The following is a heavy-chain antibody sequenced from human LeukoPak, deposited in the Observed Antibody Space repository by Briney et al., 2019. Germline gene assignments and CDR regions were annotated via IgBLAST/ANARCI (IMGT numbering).Heavy chain of an antibody. CDR2: FDPEGGET. V-gene: IGHV1-24*01. D-gene: IGHD3-22*01. CDR1: GYTLTELS. Sequence: ASVKVSCKVSGYTLTELSMHWVRQAPGKGLEWMGGFDPEGGETIYAQKFQGRVTMTEDTSTDTAYMELSSLRSEDTAVYYCATRLPYYYDSSGYRYNYFDYWGQGNLVTVSS. CDR3: ATRLPYYYDSSGYRYNYFDY. J-gene: IGHJ4*02.